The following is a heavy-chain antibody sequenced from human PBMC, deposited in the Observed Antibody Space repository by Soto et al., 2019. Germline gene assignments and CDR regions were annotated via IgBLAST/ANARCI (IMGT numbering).Heavy chain of an antibody. J-gene: IGHJ5*02. D-gene: IGHD2-15*01. Sequence: PGGSLRLSCAASGFTFRSYEMNWVRQAPGKGLEWVSYISSSGSTIYYADSVKGRFTISRDNAKNSLYLQMNSLRAEDTAVYYCANLGVVVAATNWFDPWGQGTLVTVSS. CDR1: GFTFRSYE. CDR3: ANLGVVVAATNWFDP. CDR2: ISSSGSTI. V-gene: IGHV3-48*03.